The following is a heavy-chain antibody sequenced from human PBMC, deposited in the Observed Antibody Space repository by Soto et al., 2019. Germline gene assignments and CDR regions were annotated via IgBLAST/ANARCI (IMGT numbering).Heavy chain of an antibody. V-gene: IGHV3-33*01. D-gene: IGHD1-1*01. J-gene: IGHJ6*02. Sequence: QVQLVESGGGVVQPGRSLRLSCAASGFIFKHHAMHWVRQAAGKGLEWVAQIWYGGSHTYYTDSVKGRFTISRDNLKDMGYLQMDSLRAEDTAVYYCARDGQQLAPYAMDVWGQGTTVTVSS. CDR3: ARDGQQLAPYAMDV. CDR2: IWYGGSHT. CDR1: GFIFKHHA.